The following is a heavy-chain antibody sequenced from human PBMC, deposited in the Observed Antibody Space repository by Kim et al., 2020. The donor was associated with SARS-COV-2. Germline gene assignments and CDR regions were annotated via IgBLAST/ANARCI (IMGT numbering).Heavy chain of an antibody. D-gene: IGHD3-10*01. CDR1: GGSVSSGSYY. V-gene: IGHV4-61*01. J-gene: IGHJ4*02. CDR3: ARSAMVQGAPFDY. Sequence: SETLSLTCTVSGGSVSSGSYYWSWIRQPPGKGLEWIGYIYYSGSTNYNPSLKSRVTISVDTSKNQFSLKLSSVTAADTAVYYCARSAMVQGAPFDYWGQGTLVTVSS. CDR2: IYYSGST.